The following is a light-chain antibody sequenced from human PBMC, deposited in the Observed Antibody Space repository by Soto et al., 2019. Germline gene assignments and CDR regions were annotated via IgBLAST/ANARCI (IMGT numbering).Light chain of an antibody. J-gene: IGKJ5*01. V-gene: IGKV3-11*01. CDR3: QQRYNWPPIT. CDR1: QSVSSR. Sequence: AILSGSARESVKLSCRASQSVSSRLAWYQQRPGQAPRLLIYDASNRATGIPARFSGSGSGTDFTLTISSLEPEDFAVYYCQQRYNWPPITVGQGTRLEIK. CDR2: DAS.